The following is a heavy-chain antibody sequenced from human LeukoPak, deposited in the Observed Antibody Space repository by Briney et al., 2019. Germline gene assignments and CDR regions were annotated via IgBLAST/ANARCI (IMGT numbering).Heavy chain of an antibody. CDR3: VKHSGGVYGNSDS. J-gene: IGHJ4*02. CDR2: VGRSGVDT. CDR1: GFTFSSYA. Sequence: PGGSLRLSCVASGFTFSSYAVSWFRQAPGKGLEWVSTVGRSGVDTYYADSVRGRFTISKDSSKYTLQMNSLSAEDTAIYYCVKHSGGVYGNSDSWGQGILVTVSS. V-gene: IGHV3-23*01. D-gene: IGHD1-1*01.